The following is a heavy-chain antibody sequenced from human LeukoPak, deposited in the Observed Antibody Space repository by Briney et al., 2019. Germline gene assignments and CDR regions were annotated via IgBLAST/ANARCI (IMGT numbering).Heavy chain of an antibody. J-gene: IGHJ5*02. CDR3: ARAPGTGYCSGGSCYSWWFDP. V-gene: IGHV3-7*01. Sequence: PGRSLRLSCAASGFTFSSYWMSWVRQAPGEGLEWVANIKQDGSEKYYVDSVKGRFTISRDNAKNSLYLQMNSLRAEDTAVYYCARAPGTGYCSGGSCYSWWFDPWGQGTLVTVSS. CDR2: IKQDGSEK. CDR1: GFTFSSYW. D-gene: IGHD2-15*01.